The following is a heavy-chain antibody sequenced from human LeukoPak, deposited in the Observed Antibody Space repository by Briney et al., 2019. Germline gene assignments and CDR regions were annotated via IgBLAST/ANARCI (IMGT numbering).Heavy chain of an antibody. CDR1: GGTFSSYA. CDR3: ATQASITMVRGVITDYYYYYMDV. V-gene: IGHV1-69*13. Sequence: GASVKVSCKASGGTFSSYAISWVRQAPGQGLEWMGGIIPIFGTANYAQKFQGRVTITADESTSTAYMELSSLRSEDTAVYYCATQASITMVRGVITDYYYYYMDVWGKGTTVTISS. CDR2: IIPIFGTA. J-gene: IGHJ6*03. D-gene: IGHD3-10*01.